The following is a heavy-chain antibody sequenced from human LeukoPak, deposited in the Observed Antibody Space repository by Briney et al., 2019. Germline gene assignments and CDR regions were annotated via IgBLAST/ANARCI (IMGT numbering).Heavy chain of an antibody. J-gene: IGHJ4*01. D-gene: IGHD5/OR15-5a*01. CDR1: GFTFSNSA. Sequence: GGSLRLSCAASGFTFSNSAVNWVRQAPGKGLEWVSSINDVGSHIYYADSVRGRFTISRDNAKTSVYLQMNNLRPEDTAVYYCARDATYYLRYGYFDCWGHGTLVTVSS. CDR3: ARDATYYLRYGYFDC. CDR2: INDVGSHI. V-gene: IGHV3-21*01.